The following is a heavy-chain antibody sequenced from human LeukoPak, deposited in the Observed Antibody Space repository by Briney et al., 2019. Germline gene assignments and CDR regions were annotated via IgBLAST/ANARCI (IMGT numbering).Heavy chain of an antibody. V-gene: IGHV3-30*18. CDR3: AKDGPAFDY. CDR2: ISYDGSNK. J-gene: IGHJ4*02. Sequence: PGRSLRLSCAASGFTFSSYGMHWVRQAPGKGLEWVAVISYDGSNKYYADSVKGRFTISRDNSKNTLYLQMNSLRAEDTAVYHCAKDGPAFDYWGQGTLVTVSS. CDR1: GFTFSSYG.